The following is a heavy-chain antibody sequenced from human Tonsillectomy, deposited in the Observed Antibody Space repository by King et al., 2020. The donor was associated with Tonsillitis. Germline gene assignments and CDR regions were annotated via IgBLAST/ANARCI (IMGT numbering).Heavy chain of an antibody. CDR3: ARSLYHDHGDLFDY. CDR1: GFTFSSYW. Sequence: VQLVESGGGLVQPGGSLRLSCAASGFTFSSYWMSWVRQAPGKGLEWVANIKQDGSEKYYVDSVKGRFTISRDNAKNSLYLQMNSLRAEDTAVYYCARSLYHDHGDLFDYWGQGTLVTVSS. V-gene: IGHV3-7*04. D-gene: IGHD4-17*01. J-gene: IGHJ4*02. CDR2: IKQDGSEK.